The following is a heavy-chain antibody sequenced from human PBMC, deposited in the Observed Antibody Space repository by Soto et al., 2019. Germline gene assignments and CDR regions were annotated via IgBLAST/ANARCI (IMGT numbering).Heavy chain of an antibody. D-gene: IGHD3-22*01. CDR1: GGSISSGGYY. CDR3: ARRDRSGFSYWLDT. V-gene: IGHV4-31*03. CDR2: IYYSGST. Sequence: SETLSLTCTVSGGSISSGGYYWSWIRQHPGKGLEWIGYIYYSGSTYYKPSLKSRVTISVDTSKNQFSLNLRSVTAADTAVYYCARRDRSGFSYWLDTWGQGTLVTVSS. J-gene: IGHJ5*02.